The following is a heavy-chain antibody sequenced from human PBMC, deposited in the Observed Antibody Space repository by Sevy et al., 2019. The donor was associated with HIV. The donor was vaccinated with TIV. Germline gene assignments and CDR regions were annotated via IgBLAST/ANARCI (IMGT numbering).Heavy chain of an antibody. V-gene: IGHV3-33*01. D-gene: IGHD2-15*01. Sequence: GGSLRLSCTASGFTFSSYGMHWVRQAPGKGLEWVAVVWDDGSNKYYVDSVKDRFTISRDNSKNILYLQMNSLRAEDTAAYYCARFRWPYTLFFDYWGQGTLVTVSS. CDR2: VWDDGSNK. J-gene: IGHJ4*02. CDR3: ARFRWPYTLFFDY. CDR1: GFTFSSYG.